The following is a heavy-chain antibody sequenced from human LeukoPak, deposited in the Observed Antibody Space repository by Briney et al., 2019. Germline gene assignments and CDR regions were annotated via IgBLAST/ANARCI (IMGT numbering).Heavy chain of an antibody. CDR1: GYTFTGYY. Sequence: ASVKVSCKASGYTFTGYYMHWVRQAPGQGLEWMGWINPNSGGTNYAQKFQGRVTMARDTSISTAYMELSRLTSDDTAVYYCATFGVVITGGGDLDYWGQGTLVTVSS. V-gene: IGHV1-2*02. J-gene: IGHJ4*02. CDR2: INPNSGGT. D-gene: IGHD3-3*01. CDR3: ATFGVVITGGGDLDY.